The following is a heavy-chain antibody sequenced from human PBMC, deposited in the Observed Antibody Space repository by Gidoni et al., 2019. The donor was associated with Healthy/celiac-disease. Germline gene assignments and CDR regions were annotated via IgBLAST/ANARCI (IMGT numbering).Heavy chain of an antibody. CDR2: ISYDGSNK. CDR1: GFTFSSYA. Sequence: QVQLVESGGGVVQPGRSLRLSCAASGFTFSSYAMHWVRQAPGKGLEWVAVISYDGSNKYYADSVKGRFTISRDNSKNTLYLQMNSLRAEDTAVYYCARARTFYYGSDADYWGQGTLVTVSS. D-gene: IGHD3-10*01. CDR3: ARARTFYYGSDADY. V-gene: IGHV3-30-3*01. J-gene: IGHJ4*02.